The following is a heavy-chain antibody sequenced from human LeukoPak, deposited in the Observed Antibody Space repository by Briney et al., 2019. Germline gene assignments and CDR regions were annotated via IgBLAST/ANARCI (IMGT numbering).Heavy chain of an antibody. V-gene: IGHV4-59*01. J-gene: IGHJ4*02. CDR2: IYYSGST. CDR3: ARRTGYYDGFDY. CDR1: GGSISTYY. Sequence: PSETLSLTCTVSGGSISTYYWNWIRQPPGKGLEWIGYIYYSGSTNYNPSLGSRVTISVDTSKNQFSLNLSSVTAADTAVYYCARRTGYYDGFDYWGQGTLVTVSS. D-gene: IGHD3/OR15-3a*01.